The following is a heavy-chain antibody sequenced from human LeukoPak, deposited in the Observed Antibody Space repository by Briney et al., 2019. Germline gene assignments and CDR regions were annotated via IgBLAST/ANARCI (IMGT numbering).Heavy chain of an antibody. Sequence: ASVKVSCKVSGYTLTELSMHWVRQAPGKGLEWMGGFDPEDGETIYAQKFQGRVTMTEDTSTDTAYMELSSLRSEDTAVYYRATYLVTMVRGVISPPFDYWGQGTLVTVSS. CDR1: GYTLTELS. J-gene: IGHJ4*02. CDR2: FDPEDGET. V-gene: IGHV1-24*01. CDR3: ATYLVTMVRGVISPPFDY. D-gene: IGHD3-10*01.